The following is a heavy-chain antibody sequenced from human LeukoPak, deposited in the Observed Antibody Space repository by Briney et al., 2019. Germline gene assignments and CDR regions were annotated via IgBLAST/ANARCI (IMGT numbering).Heavy chain of an antibody. CDR3: AAGLPSYCDFWSGYGTSY. CDR2: FDPEDGET. J-gene: IGHJ4*02. Sequence: GASVKVSCKVSGYTLTELSMHWVRQAPGKGLEWMGGFDPEDGETIYAQKFQGRVTMTEDTSTDTAYMELSSLRSEDTAVYYCAAGLPSYCDFWSGYGTSYWGQGTLVTVSS. V-gene: IGHV1-24*01. D-gene: IGHD3-3*01. CDR1: GYTLTELS.